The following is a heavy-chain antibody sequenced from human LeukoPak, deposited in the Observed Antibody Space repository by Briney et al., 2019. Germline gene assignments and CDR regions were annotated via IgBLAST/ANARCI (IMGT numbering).Heavy chain of an antibody. D-gene: IGHD6-19*01. J-gene: IGHJ4*02. V-gene: IGHV1-18*01. Sequence: ASVKVSCKASGYTFTSYGISWVRQAPGQGLEWMGWISAYNGNTNYAQKLQGRVTMTTDTSTSTAYMELRSLRSDDTAVYYCARHRKQWLVQVGFDYWGQGTLVTVSS. CDR3: ARHRKQWLVQVGFDY. CDR2: ISAYNGNT. CDR1: GYTFTSYG.